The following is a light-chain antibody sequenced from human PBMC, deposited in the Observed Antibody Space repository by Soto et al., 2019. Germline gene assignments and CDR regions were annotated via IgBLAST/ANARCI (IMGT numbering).Light chain of an antibody. CDR2: DAS. Sequence: MTQYPATVSVHRGETVILPCRASQRISNDLAWYQQKAGQAPRLLIYDASTRATGIPARFSGSGSGTEFTLTISSLQSEDFAVYFCQQYNNGPPWTFGQGTKVDIK. CDR3: QQYNNGPPWT. J-gene: IGKJ1*01. V-gene: IGKV3-15*01. CDR1: QRISND.